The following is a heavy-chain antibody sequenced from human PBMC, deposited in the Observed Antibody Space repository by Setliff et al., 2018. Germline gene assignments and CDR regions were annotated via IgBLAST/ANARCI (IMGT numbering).Heavy chain of an antibody. CDR3: ARDRDVVVVPPARAQFDY. D-gene: IGHD2-2*01. CDR2: IFSKGST. CDR1: GGSISSGNYY. Sequence: PSETLSLTCTVSGGSISSGNYYWSWIRQPAGKAPEWIGHIFSKGSTNNNPSLKSRVTISIDSSKNQMSLRMTSVTAADTAVYFCARDRDVVVVPPARAQFDYWGQGILVTVSS. J-gene: IGHJ4*02. V-gene: IGHV4-61*09.